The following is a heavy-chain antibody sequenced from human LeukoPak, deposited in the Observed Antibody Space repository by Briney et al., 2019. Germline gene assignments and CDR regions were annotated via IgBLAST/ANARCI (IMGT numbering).Heavy chain of an antibody. CDR1: GGTFSGYA. Sequence: SVKVSCKASGGTFSGYAISWVRQAPGQGLEWMGGIIPIFGTANYAQKFQGRVTITADESTSTAYMELSSLRSEDTAVYYCARDGEGIAVAGTAPVFDYWGQGTLVTVSS. CDR3: ARDGEGIAVAGTAPVFDY. V-gene: IGHV1-69*01. D-gene: IGHD6-19*01. CDR2: IIPIFGTA. J-gene: IGHJ4*02.